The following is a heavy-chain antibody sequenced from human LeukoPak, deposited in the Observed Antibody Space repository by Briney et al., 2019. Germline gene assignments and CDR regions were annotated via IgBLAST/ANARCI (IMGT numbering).Heavy chain of an antibody. CDR3: AKVPSKTGYINWFDP. D-gene: IGHD6-13*01. CDR2: ISGSGGST. Sequence: PGGSLRLSCAASGFTFSSYAMSWVRQAPGKGLEWVSAISGSGGSTYYADSVKGRFTISRDNSKNTLYLQMNSLRAEDTAVYYCAKVPSKTGYINWFDPWGQGTLVTVSS. J-gene: IGHJ5*02. V-gene: IGHV3-23*01. CDR1: GFTFSSYA.